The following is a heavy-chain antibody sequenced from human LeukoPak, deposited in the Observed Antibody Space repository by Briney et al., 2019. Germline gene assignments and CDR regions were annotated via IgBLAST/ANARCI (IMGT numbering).Heavy chain of an antibody. D-gene: IGHD3-22*01. V-gene: IGHV4-39*07. CDR3: ARGPGYYDSSGYYSYFDY. Sequence: SETLSLTCTVSGGSISSSSYYWGWIRQPPGKGLEWIGSIYYSGSTNYNPSLKSRVTISVDTSKNQFSLKLSSVTAADTAVYYCARGPGYYDSSGYYSYFDYWGQGTLVTVSS. CDR2: IYYSGST. CDR1: GGSISSSSYY. J-gene: IGHJ4*02.